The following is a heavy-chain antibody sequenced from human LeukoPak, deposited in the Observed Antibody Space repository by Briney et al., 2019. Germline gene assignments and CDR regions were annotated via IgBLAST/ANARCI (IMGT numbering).Heavy chain of an antibody. J-gene: IGHJ6*02. Sequence: ASVKVSCKASGYTFTSYDINWVRQATGQGLEWMGWMSPNSGNTGYAQKFQGRVTMTRNTSISTAYMELSSLRSEDTAVYYCARGAMVYAMSTYYYYGMDVWGQGTTVTVSS. CDR3: ARGAMVYAMSTYYYYGMDV. V-gene: IGHV1-8*01. CDR2: MSPNSGNT. CDR1: GYTFTSYD. D-gene: IGHD2-8*01.